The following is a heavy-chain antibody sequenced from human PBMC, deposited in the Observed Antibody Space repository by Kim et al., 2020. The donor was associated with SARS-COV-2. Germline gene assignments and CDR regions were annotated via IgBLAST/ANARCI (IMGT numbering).Heavy chain of an antibody. Sequence: SETLSLSCTVSGASISSYSYFWIWFRQPPGKGLEWIGTIHVTENTYYNPSLKSRLTISLDTSKNRFSLNLSSVTAADTAVYYCATAPLIWGVPPHYWGLGPRVSVSS. D-gene: IGHD3-16*01. J-gene: IGHJ4*02. V-gene: IGHV4-39*07. CDR3: ATAPLIWGVPPHY. CDR1: GASISSYSYF. CDR2: IHVTENT.